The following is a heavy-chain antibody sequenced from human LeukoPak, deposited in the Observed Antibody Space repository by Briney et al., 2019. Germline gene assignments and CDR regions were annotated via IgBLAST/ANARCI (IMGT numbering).Heavy chain of an antibody. J-gene: IGHJ4*02. V-gene: IGHV3-48*01. D-gene: IGHD3-10*01. CDR1: GXTFSTYS. Sequence: GGSLRLSWAASGXTFSTYSMNWVRQAPGKGLEWVSYISSSSSTLYYADSVKGRFTISRDNSKNTLYLQMNSLRAEDTAVYYCARDGRGFGLDYWGQGSLVTVSS. CDR3: ARDGRGFGLDY. CDR2: ISSSSSTL.